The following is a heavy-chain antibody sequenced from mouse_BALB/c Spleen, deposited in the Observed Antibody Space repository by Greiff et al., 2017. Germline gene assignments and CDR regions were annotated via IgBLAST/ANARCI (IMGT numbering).Heavy chain of an antibody. CDR2: ISNGGGST. V-gene: IGHV5-12-2*01. D-gene: IGHD2-4*01. CDR1: GFTFSSYT. CDR3: ARQGRGYDYAAWFAY. Sequence: EVQGVESGGGLVQPGGSLKLSCAASGFTFSSYTMSWVRQTPEKRLEWVAYISNGGGSTYYPDTVKGRFTISRDNAKNTLYLQMSSLKSEDTAMYYCARQGRGYDYAAWFAYWGQGTLVTVSA. J-gene: IGHJ3*01.